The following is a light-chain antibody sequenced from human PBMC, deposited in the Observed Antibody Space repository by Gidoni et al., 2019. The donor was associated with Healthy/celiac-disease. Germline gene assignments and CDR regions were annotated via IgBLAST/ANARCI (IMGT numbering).Light chain of an antibody. Sequence: EIVLTQSPGTLSLSPGERATLSCRASQSVMQQQQKPGQAPRLLIYGASSRATGIPDRFSGSGSGTDFTLTISRLEPEDFAVYYCQQYGSSPCSFGQGTKLEIK. V-gene: IGKV3-20*01. J-gene: IGKJ2*04. CDR2: GAS. CDR1: QSVMQQ. CDR3: QQYGSSPCS.